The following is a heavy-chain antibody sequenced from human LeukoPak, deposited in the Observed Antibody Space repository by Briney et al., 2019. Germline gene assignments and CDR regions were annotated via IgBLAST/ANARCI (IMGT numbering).Heavy chain of an antibody. CDR2: SNDSGGT. CDR1: GGTFSGYY. CDR3: TRLSVIVGAALEYYYYYMDV. J-gene: IGHJ6*03. Sequence: PSETLSLTCGVYGGTFSGYYWSWIRQPPGKRLEWVGESNDSGGTNYNPSLKSRVTISADKSKNQVSLKLTSVTAADTAEYYCTRLSVIVGAALEYYYYYMDVWGQGTTVTVSS. V-gene: IGHV4-34*01. D-gene: IGHD1-26*01.